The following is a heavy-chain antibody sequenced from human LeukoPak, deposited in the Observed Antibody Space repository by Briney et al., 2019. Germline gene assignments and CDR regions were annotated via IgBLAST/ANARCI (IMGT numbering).Heavy chain of an antibody. CDR2: ISTYNGNT. J-gene: IGHJ6*03. CDR1: GYTFTSYG. Sequence: ASVKVSCKASGYTFTSYGISWVRQAPGQGLEWMGWISTYNGNTNYAQNLQGRVTMTTDTSTSTAYMELSSLRSEDTAVYYCARDGAVPAAIGQYYYYMDVWGKGTTVTVSS. CDR3: ARDGAVPAAIGQYYYYMDV. D-gene: IGHD2-2*01. V-gene: IGHV1-18*01.